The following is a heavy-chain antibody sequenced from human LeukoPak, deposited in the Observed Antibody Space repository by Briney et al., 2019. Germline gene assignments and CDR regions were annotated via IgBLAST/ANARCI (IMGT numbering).Heavy chain of an antibody. CDR1: GFTFSSYW. V-gene: IGHV3-74*01. Sequence: GGSLRLSCAASGFTFSSYWMHWVRHTPGKGLVWVSRINSDGSITSYADSVKGRFTISRDNAKNTLYLQMNSLRAEDTAVYYCARALRIGEIDYWGQGTLVTVSS. D-gene: IGHD3-10*01. CDR2: INSDGSIT. CDR3: ARALRIGEIDY. J-gene: IGHJ4*02.